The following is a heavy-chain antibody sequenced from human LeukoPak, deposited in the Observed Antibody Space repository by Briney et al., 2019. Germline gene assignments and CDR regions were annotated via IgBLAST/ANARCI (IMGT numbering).Heavy chain of an antibody. J-gene: IGHJ4*02. V-gene: IGHV3-73*01. CDR3: TRHIPDYYDSSGYYGGDY. D-gene: IGHD3-22*01. CDR2: IRSKANSYAT. CDR1: GFTFSGSA. Sequence: PGGSLRLSCAASGFTFSGSAMHWVRQASGKGLEWVGRIRSKANSYATAYAASVKGRFTISRDDSKHTAYLQMNSLKTEDTAVYYCTRHIPDYYDSSGYYGGDYWGQGTLVTVSS.